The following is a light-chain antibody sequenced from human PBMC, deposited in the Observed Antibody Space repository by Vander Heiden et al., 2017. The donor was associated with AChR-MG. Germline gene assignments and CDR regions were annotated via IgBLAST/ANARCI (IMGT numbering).Light chain of an antibody. CDR3: SSYTSSTTLVV. V-gene: IGLV2-14*01. CDR1: SSDIGVDDY. Sequence: QSALTQPASVSGSPGQSITMSCTGTSSDIGVDDYVSWYQQHPGKAPKLMIYDVSNRPSGISNRFSGSKSGNTASLTISGLQPEDEADYYCSSYTSSTTLVVFGGGTKLTVL. CDR2: DVS. J-gene: IGLJ2*01.